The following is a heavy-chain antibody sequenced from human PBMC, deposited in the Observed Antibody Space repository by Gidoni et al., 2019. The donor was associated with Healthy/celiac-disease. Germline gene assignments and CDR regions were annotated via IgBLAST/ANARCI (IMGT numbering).Heavy chain of an antibody. CDR3: AKGRRITMTLGWFDP. J-gene: IGHJ5*02. V-gene: IGHV3-9*01. Sequence: EVQLVESGGGLVQPGRSLRLSCAASGFTFADYAMHWVRQAPGKGLEWVSGISWNSGSIGYADSVKGRFTISRDNAKNSLYLQMNSLRAEDTALYYCAKGRRITMTLGWFDPWGQGSLVTVSS. D-gene: IGHD3-22*01. CDR2: ISWNSGSI. CDR1: GFTFADYA.